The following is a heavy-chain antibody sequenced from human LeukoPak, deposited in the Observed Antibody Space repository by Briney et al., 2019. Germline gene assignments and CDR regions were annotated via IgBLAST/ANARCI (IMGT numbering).Heavy chain of an antibody. CDR1: GGSISSNSYY. D-gene: IGHD3-10*01. V-gene: IGHV4-39*01. CDR2: IYYSGST. Sequence: PSETLALTCAVSGGSISSNSYYWGWIRQPPGKGLEWIGSIYYSGSTYYNPSLKSRVTISVDTSKNQFSLKLSSVTAADTAVYYCARTRYYYNSRSYGAPYYFDYWGQGTLVTVSS. CDR3: ARTRYYYNSRSYGAPYYFDY. J-gene: IGHJ4*02.